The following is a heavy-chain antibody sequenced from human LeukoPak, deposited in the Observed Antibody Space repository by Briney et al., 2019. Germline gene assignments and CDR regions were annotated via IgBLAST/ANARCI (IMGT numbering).Heavy chain of an antibody. V-gene: IGHV1-18*01. CDR3: ARESHITREDY. J-gene: IGHJ4*02. Sequence: ASVKVSCKASGYTFTSYGISWVRQAPGQGLEWMGWISASNGDTDYPQNLQGRVTMTTDTYTGTAYMELRSLTSDDTAIYYCARESHITREDYWSQGTLVTVSS. CDR2: ISASNGDT. D-gene: IGHD1-14*01. CDR1: GYTFTSYG.